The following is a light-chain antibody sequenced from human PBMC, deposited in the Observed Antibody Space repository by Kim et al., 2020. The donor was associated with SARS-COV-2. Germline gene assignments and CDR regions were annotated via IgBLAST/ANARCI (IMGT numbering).Light chain of an antibody. J-gene: IGLJ3*02. Sequence: QSALTQPASVSGSPGQSITISCTGTSNDVGGYKYVSWYQQYPGKAPKLLIYDVSERPSWVSNRFSGSKSGNTAYLTISWLQTDDEADYYCSSYTSSTTWVFGGGTQLTVL. CDR3: SSYTSSTTWV. CDR2: DVS. CDR1: SNDVGGYKY. V-gene: IGLV2-14*03.